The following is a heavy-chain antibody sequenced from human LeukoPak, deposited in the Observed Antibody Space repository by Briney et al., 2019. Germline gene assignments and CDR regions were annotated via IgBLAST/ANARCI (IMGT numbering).Heavy chain of an antibody. CDR1: GGSFSGYY. D-gene: IGHD5-12*01. CDR2: INHSGST. CDR3: ARGPSGYHNT. V-gene: IGHV4-34*01. Sequence: PSETLSLTCAVYGGSFSGYYWTWIRQPPGKGLEWIGEINHSGSTNYNPSLKSRVTISVDTSKNQFSLKLSSVTAADTAVYYCARGPSGYHNTGGQGTLVTVSS. J-gene: IGHJ4*02.